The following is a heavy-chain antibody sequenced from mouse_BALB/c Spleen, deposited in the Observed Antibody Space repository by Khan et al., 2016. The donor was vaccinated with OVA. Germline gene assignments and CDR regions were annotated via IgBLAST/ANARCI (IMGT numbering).Heavy chain of an antibody. Sequence: EVQLQESGPSLVKPSQTLSLTCSVTGVSITSGYWNWIRQFPGNKLEYMGYISSSDSTFYNPSLKSRISIPRDTSKNQYYLRLNSVTTEDTAAYDCARWDYRYDDYVDYWGQGTTLTVSS. CDR1: GVSITSGY. CDR2: ISSSDST. J-gene: IGHJ2*01. V-gene: IGHV3-8*02. CDR3: ARWDYRYDDYVDY. D-gene: IGHD2-14*01.